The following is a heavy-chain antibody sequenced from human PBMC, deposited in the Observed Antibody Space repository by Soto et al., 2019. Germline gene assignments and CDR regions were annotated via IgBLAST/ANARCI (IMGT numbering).Heavy chain of an antibody. Sequence: PGGSLRVSCSVSGLTFSSYAMHWVRQAPGKGLEYASSISSDGRSTYYAASVKGRFTISRDNSKNMLYLQMSSLRPEDTAIYYCVKDRFIDYWGQGTLVIVSS. CDR3: VKDRFIDY. CDR1: GLTFSSYA. J-gene: IGHJ4*02. CDR2: ISSDGRST. V-gene: IGHV3-64D*06.